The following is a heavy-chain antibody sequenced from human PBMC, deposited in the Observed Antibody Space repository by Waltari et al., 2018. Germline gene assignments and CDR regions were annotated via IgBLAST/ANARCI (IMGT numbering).Heavy chain of an antibody. Sequence: QVQLQESGPGLVKPSETLSLTCAVSGYSISSGYYWGWIRQPPGKGLEWIGSIYHSGSTYYNPSLKSRVTISVDTSKNQFSLKLSSVTAADTAVYYCARSNYGGFRELLETYYFDYWGQGTLVTVSS. V-gene: IGHV4-38-2*01. CDR1: GYSISSGYY. D-gene: IGHD3-10*01. J-gene: IGHJ4*02. CDR3: ARSNYGGFRELLETYYFDY. CDR2: IYHSGST.